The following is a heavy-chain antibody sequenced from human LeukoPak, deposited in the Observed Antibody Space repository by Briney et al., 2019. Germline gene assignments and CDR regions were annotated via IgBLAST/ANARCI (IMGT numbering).Heavy chain of an antibody. CDR1: GFTFSTYA. CDR2: ISGSGDGT. J-gene: IGHJ4*02. CDR3: ARVLDYSWGRGGFDY. Sequence: GGSLRLSCAASGFTFSTYAMSWVRQAPGKGLEWVSAISGSGDGTYYADSMKGRFTISRDNSKNVLYLQMNSPTAADTAVYYCARVLDYSWGRGGFDYWGQGTLVTVSS. V-gene: IGHV3-23*01. D-gene: IGHD4-11*01.